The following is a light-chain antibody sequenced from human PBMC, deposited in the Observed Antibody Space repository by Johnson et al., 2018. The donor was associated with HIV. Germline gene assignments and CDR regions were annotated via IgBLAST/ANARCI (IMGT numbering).Light chain of an antibody. CDR2: DNN. CDR1: SSNIGNHY. CDR3: GTWDRMLSAGGV. Sequence: QSVLTQPPSVSAAPGQKVTISCSGTSSNIGNHYVSWYQQLPGTAPKLLIYDNNKRPSGIPDRFSGSKSGTSATLGITGLQTGEEGDYYCGTWDRMLSAGGVFGTGTKDSVL. J-gene: IGLJ1*01. V-gene: IGLV1-51*01.